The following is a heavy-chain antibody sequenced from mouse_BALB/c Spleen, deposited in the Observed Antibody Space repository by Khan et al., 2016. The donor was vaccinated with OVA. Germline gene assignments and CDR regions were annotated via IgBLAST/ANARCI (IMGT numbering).Heavy chain of an antibody. Sequence: QVQLKESGAELAKPGASVKMSCKASGYTFTSYWMPWIKQRPGQGLEWIGYINPNSGYTDYNQKFKDKATLTADKSSSTAYMQLSSLKSDASAVYYCARDSIDYWGQGTALTVSS. CDR3: ARDSIDY. V-gene: IGHV1-7*01. CDR1: GYTFTSYW. J-gene: IGHJ2*01. CDR2: INPNSGYT.